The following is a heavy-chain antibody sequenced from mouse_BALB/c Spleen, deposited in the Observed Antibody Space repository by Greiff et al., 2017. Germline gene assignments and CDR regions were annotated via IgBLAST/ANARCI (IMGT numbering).Heavy chain of an antibody. CDR2: ISSGNSTN. Sequence: EVKLVESGGGLVQPGGSRKLSCAASGFTFSSFGMHWVRQTPEKGLEWVAYISSGNSTNYYANTVKGRFTISRDNPKNTLFLQMTSLRSEDTAMYYCARSEGSAYAMDYWGQGTSVTVSS. V-gene: IGHV5-17*02. CDR3: ARSEGSAYAMDY. J-gene: IGHJ4*01. CDR1: GFTFSSFG.